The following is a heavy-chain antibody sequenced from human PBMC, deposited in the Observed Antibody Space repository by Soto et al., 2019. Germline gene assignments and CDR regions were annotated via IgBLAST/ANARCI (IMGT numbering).Heavy chain of an antibody. J-gene: IGHJ4*02. Sequence: PGGSLRLCCAASGFTFSSYAMSWFRQAPGKGLEWVSAISGSGGSTYYADSVKGRFTISRDNSKNTLYLQMNSLRAEDTAVYYCAKVLYYDSSENYFDYWGQGTLVTVSS. D-gene: IGHD3-22*01. CDR3: AKVLYYDSSENYFDY. CDR1: GFTFSSYA. CDR2: ISGSGGST. V-gene: IGHV3-23*01.